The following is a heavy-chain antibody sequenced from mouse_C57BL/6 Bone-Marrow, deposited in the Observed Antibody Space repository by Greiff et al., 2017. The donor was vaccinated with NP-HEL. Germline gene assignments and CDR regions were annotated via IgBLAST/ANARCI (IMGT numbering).Heavy chain of an antibody. Sequence: VQLQQPGAELVRPGSSVKLSCKASGYTFTSYWMDWVKQRPGQGLEWIGNLYPSDSETHYNQKFKDKATLTVDKSSSTAYMQLSSLTSEDSAVYYCARGLGWPDYWGQGTTLTVSS. CDR2: LYPSDSET. CDR1: GYTFTSYW. CDR3: ARGLGWPDY. V-gene: IGHV1-61*01. D-gene: IGHD4-1*01. J-gene: IGHJ2*01.